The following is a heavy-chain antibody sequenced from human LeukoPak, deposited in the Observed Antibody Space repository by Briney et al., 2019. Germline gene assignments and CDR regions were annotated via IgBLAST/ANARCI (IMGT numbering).Heavy chain of an antibody. CDR2: ISSSSSYI. V-gene: IGHV3-21*01. CDR1: GFTFSSYS. D-gene: IGHD1-26*01. J-gene: IGHJ4*02. Sequence: GGSLRLSCAASGFTFSSYSMNWVRQAPGKGLEWVSSISSSSSYIYYADSVKGRFTISRDNAKNTLFLQMNSLRAEDTAVYYCARDRTSIVGARYYFDYWGQGTLVTVSS. CDR3: ARDRTSIVGARYYFDY.